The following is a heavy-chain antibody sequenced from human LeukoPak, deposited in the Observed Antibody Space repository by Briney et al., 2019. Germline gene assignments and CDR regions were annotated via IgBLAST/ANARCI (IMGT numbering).Heavy chain of an antibody. CDR3: ARYSGSHYAFDI. V-gene: IGHV4-31*03. D-gene: IGHD1-26*01. CDR2: IYYSGST. CDR1: GGSISSGGYY. Sequence: SQTLSLTCTVSGGSISSGGYYWSWIRQHPGKGLEWIGYIYYSGSTYYNPSLKSRVTISVDTSKNQFSLKLSSVTAADTAVYYCARYSGSHYAFDIWGQGTMVTVSS. J-gene: IGHJ3*02.